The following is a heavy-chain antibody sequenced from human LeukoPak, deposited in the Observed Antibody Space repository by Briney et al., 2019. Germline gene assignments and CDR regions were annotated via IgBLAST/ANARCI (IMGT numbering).Heavy chain of an antibody. CDR3: ARGVTVRGVIKDAFDI. D-gene: IGHD3-10*01. J-gene: IGHJ3*02. CDR1: GGTFSSYA. CDR2: IIPIFGTA. V-gene: IGHV1-69*06. Sequence: ASVKVSCKASGGTFSSYAISWVRQAPGQGLEWMGGIIPIFGTANYAQKFQGRVTITADKSTSTAYMELSSLRSEDTAVYYCARGVTVRGVIKDAFDIWGQGTMVTVSS.